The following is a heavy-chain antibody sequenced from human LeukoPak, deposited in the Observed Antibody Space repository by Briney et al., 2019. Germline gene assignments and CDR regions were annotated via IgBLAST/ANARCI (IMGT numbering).Heavy chain of an antibody. V-gene: IGHV1-8*03. CDR1: GYTFTSYG. J-gene: IGHJ4*02. CDR3: ARAPRGGYSYGSYYFDY. Sequence: GASVKVSCKASGYTFTSYGISWVRQAPGQGLEWIGWMNPNSGNTGYAQKFQGRVTITADESTGTAYMELSSLRSEDTAVYYCARAPRGGYSYGSYYFDYWGQGTLVTVSS. CDR2: MNPNSGNT. D-gene: IGHD5-18*01.